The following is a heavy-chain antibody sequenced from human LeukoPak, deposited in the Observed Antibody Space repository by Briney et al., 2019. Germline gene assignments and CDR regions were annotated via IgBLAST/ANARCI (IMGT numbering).Heavy chain of an antibody. Sequence: GGSLRLSCAASGFTVSSNYMSWVRQAPGKGLEWVSVIYSGGSTYYADSVKGRFTISRDNSKNTLYLQMNSLRAEDTAVYYCASGPSYPAFDYWGQGTLVTVSS. D-gene: IGHD1-26*01. J-gene: IGHJ4*02. CDR2: IYSGGST. CDR1: GFTVSSNY. V-gene: IGHV3-53*01. CDR3: ASGPSYPAFDY.